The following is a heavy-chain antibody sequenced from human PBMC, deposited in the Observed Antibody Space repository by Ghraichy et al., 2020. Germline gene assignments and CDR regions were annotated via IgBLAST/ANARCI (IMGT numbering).Heavy chain of an antibody. CDR1: GFTFSNCW. J-gene: IGHJ4*02. V-gene: IGHV3-7*03. Sequence: LSLTCAASGFTFSNCWMNWVRQAPGKGPEWVANINQDGGDIYYVDSVKGRFTISRDNSKNTLYLQMNSLRAEDTAVYYCAKGLVRAFFDYWGQGTLVTVSS. CDR3: AKGLVRAFFDY. D-gene: IGHD3-10*01. CDR2: INQDGGDI.